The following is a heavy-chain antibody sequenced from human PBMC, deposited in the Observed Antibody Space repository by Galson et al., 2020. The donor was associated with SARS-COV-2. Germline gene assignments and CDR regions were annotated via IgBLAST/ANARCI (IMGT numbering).Heavy chain of an antibody. D-gene: IGHD3-10*01. CDR1: GFTFGDYA. V-gene: IGHV3-30-3*01. CDR2: MSGDGINI. Sequence: GESLKISCAASGFTFGDYAMHWVRQAPGKGLEWVAVMSGDGINIYYADSVKGRFTISRDNSKNTVYLQMNSLRGEDTAVYYCARRIDYYGSGSPPRGYYFSMDVWGLGTTVTVSS. J-gene: IGHJ6*02. CDR3: ARRIDYYGSGSPPRGYYFSMDV.